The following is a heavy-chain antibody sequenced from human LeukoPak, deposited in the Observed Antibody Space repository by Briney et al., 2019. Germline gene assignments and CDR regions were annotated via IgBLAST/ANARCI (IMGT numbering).Heavy chain of an antibody. Sequence: GESLKISSKGSGYSFTSYWIGWVRQMPGKGLEWMGIIYPGDSDTRYSPSFQGQVTISADKSISTAYLQWSSLKASDTAMYYCARQVAEPHDAFDIWGQGTMVTVSS. CDR2: IYPGDSDT. D-gene: IGHD5-12*01. CDR3: ARQVAEPHDAFDI. J-gene: IGHJ3*02. V-gene: IGHV5-51*01. CDR1: GYSFTSYW.